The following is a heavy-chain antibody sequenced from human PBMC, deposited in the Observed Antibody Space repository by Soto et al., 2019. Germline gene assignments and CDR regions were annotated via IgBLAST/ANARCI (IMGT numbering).Heavy chain of an antibody. CDR2: INPNSGGT. Sequence: ASVKVSCKASGYTFTGYYMHWVRQAPGQGLEWMGWINPNSGGTNYAQKFQGWVTMTRDTSISTAYMELSRLRSDDTAVYYCARDGYSYGYGFDYWGQGTLVTVSS. V-gene: IGHV1-2*04. D-gene: IGHD5-18*01. J-gene: IGHJ4*02. CDR1: GYTFTGYY. CDR3: ARDGYSYGYGFDY.